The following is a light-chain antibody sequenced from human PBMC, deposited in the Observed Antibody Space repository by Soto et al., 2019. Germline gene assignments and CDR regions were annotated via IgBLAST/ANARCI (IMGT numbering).Light chain of an antibody. CDR2: DAS. J-gene: IGKJ1*01. Sequence: EIVLTQSPGTLSLSPGERATLSCRASQSVAKNYLAWYQQEPGQAPRLLIYDASKRATGIPDRFSGSGSGTDFTLTISRLEPEDFAVYYCHQYASSPQTFGQGTNVEIK. V-gene: IGKV3-20*01. CDR3: HQYASSPQT. CDR1: QSVAKNY.